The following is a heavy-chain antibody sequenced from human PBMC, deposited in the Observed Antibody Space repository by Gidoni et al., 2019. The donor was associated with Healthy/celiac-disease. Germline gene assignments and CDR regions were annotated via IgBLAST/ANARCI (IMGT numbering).Heavy chain of an antibody. V-gene: IGHV6-1*01. J-gene: IGHJ6*02. Sequence: QVQLQQSGPGLVKPSQTLSLTCAISGDSVSSNSAAWNWIRQSPSRGLEWLGRTYYRSKWYNDYAVSVKSRITINPDTSKNQFSLQLNSVTPEDTAVYYCARDRGIVVPDTEEHYYYYYGMDVWGQGTTVTVSS. CDR1: GDSVSSNSAA. CDR3: ARDRGIVVPDTEEHYYYYYGMDV. D-gene: IGHD2-2*01. CDR2: TYYRSKWYN.